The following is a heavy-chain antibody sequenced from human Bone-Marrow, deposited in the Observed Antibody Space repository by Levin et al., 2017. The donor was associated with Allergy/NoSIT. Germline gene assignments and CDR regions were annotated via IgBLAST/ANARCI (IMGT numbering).Heavy chain of an antibody. Sequence: GESLKISCAASGFTFSTYWMTWVRQAPGKGLEWVANISPHGSEKSYVDSVKGRFTISRDNAKGSLYLQMNSLRAEDTAVYYCGRNYGDHYYYYGLDVWGQGTTVTVSS. V-gene: IGHV3-7*01. J-gene: IGHJ6*02. CDR3: GRNYGDHYYYYGLDV. CDR1: GFTFSTYW. CDR2: ISPHGSEK. D-gene: IGHD4-17*01.